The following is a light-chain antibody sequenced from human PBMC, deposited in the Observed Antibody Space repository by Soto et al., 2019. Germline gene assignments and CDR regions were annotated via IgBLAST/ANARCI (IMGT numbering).Light chain of an antibody. CDR2: EVS. V-gene: IGLV2-14*01. Sequence: QSVLTQPASVSGSAGQSISISCTGTSSDVGGCNYVSWYQQHPGKVPRLMIYEVSNRPSGVSIRFSGSKSGNTASLTISGLQAEDEADYYCSSYTSSNTLVVFGSGTKVTVL. J-gene: IGLJ1*01. CDR3: SSYTSSNTLVV. CDR1: SSDVGGCNY.